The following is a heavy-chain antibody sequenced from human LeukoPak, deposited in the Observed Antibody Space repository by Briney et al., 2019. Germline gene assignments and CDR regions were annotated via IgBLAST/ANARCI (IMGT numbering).Heavy chain of an antibody. CDR1: GLTFSRYG. CDR2: ISNDESEK. J-gene: IGHJ4*02. CDR3: ANQCGGTCSSGF. D-gene: IGHD2-15*01. V-gene: IGHV3-30*18. Sequence: GGSLRLSCAVSGLTFSRYGMHWVRQAPGKGLEWVAFISNDESEKYYADSVKGRFTISRDNSKNTLFVQMNSLRPEDTAVYYCANQCGGTCSSGFWGQGTLVTVSS.